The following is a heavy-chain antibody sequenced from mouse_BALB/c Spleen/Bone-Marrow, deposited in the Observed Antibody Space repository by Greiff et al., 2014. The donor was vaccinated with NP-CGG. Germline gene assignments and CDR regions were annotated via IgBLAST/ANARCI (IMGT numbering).Heavy chain of an antibody. CDR3: ARDEHYFYH. V-gene: IGHV1-87*01. CDR2: IYPGDGDT. J-gene: IGHJ2*01. CDR1: GYTFTSYW. Sequence: QVQLQQSGAELARPGASVKLSCKASGYTFTSYWMQWVKQRPGQGLEWIGAIYPGDGDTRYTQKFKGKATLTADKSSSTAYMQLSSLASEGSSVYYCARDEHYFYHRGQGPPLTGPS.